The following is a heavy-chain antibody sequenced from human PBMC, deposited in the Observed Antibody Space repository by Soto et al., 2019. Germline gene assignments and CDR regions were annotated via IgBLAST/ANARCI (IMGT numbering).Heavy chain of an antibody. CDR1: GDSISSYY. D-gene: IGHD6-13*01. V-gene: IGHV4-59*01. CDR2: MYYSGST. CDR3: ARGDGSSSWSPLDY. Sequence: QVQLQESGPGLVKPSETLSLTCTVSGDSISSYYWSWIRQPPGKGLEWIGYMYYSGSTNYNPSLKSRVTISVDTSKNQFSLKLSSVTAADTAVYYCARGDGSSSWSPLDYWGQGTLVTVSS. J-gene: IGHJ4*02.